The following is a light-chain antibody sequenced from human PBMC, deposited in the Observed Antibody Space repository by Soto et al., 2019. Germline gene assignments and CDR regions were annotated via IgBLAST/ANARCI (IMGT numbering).Light chain of an antibody. V-gene: IGLV2-11*01. J-gene: IGLJ1*01. Sequence: QSVLTQPRSVSGSPGQSVTISCTGTSSDVGGYNYVSWYQHHPGKAPKLMIYDVSKWPSGVPDRFSGSKSGNTASLTISGLQAEDATDYYCCSYAGGPYVFGTGTKLTVL. CDR2: DVS. CDR3: CSYAGGPYV. CDR1: SSDVGGYNY.